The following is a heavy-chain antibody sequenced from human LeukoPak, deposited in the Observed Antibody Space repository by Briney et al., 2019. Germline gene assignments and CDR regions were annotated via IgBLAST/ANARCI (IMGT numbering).Heavy chain of an antibody. CDR2: ISSSSSYI. Sequence: GGSLRLSCAASGFTFSSYSMNWVRQAPGKGLEWVSSISSSSSYIYYADSVKGRFTISRDNAKNSLYLQMNSLRAEDTAVYYCAKDPPRGQYSSSYYFDYWGQGTLVTVSS. J-gene: IGHJ4*02. V-gene: IGHV3-21*01. CDR3: AKDPPRGQYSSSYYFDY. CDR1: GFTFSSYS. D-gene: IGHD6-6*01.